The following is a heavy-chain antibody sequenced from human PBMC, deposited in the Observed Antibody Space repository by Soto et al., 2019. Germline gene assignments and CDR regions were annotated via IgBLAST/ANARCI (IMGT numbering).Heavy chain of an antibody. CDR3: ARGILYYYDSSGYYVPYYGMDV. Sequence: PSETLSLTCAVSGGSISSSNWWSWVRQPPGKGLEWIGEIYHSGSTNYNPSLKSRVTISVDKSKNQFSLKLSSVTAADTAVYYCARGILYYYDSSGYYVPYYGMDVWGQGTTVTVSS. D-gene: IGHD3-22*01. CDR1: GGSISSSNW. CDR2: IYHSGST. J-gene: IGHJ6*02. V-gene: IGHV4-4*02.